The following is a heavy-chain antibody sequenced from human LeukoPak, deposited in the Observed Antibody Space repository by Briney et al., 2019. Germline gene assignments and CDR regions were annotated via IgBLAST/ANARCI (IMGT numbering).Heavy chain of an antibody. J-gene: IGHJ4*02. CDR2: ISYDGSNK. D-gene: IGHD3-3*01. CDR1: GFTFSSYG. CDR3: ARDTLRSNNFDY. Sequence: PGRSLRLSCAASGFTFSSYGMHWVRQAPGKGLEWVAVISYDGSNKYYADSVKGRFTISRDNAKNSLYLQMNSLRAEDTAVYYCARDTLRSNNFDYWGQGTLVTVSS. V-gene: IGHV3-30*03.